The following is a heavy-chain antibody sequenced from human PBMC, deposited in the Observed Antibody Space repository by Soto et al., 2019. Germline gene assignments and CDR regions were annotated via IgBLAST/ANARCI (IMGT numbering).Heavy chain of an antibody. Sequence: QVQLVESGGGVVQPGRSLRLSCAASGFTFSSYGMHWVRQAPGKGLEWVAVISYDGRNKYYADAVKGRFTISRDNSKNTLYRQMSSLRAEDTAVYYCVKDGSSGWPYFYDMDVWGQGTTVTVSS. D-gene: IGHD6-19*01. CDR3: VKDGSSGWPYFYDMDV. J-gene: IGHJ6*02. CDR1: GFTFSSYG. CDR2: ISYDGRNK. V-gene: IGHV3-30*18.